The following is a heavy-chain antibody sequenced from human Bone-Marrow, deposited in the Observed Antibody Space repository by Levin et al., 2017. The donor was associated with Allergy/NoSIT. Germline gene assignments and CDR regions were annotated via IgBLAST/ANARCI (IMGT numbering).Heavy chain of an antibody. CDR2: IYSGGDI. CDR3: AKGYCSSTNCLGAFDI. CDR1: GFIVSSTY. D-gene: IGHD2-2*01. J-gene: IGHJ3*02. Sequence: GESLKISCAASGFIVSSTYMSWVRQAPGKGLEWVAVIYSGGDIYYADSVKDRFVISRDNSKNTVYLEMNSVRAEDTAVYFCAKGYCSSTNCLGAFDIWGQGTRVTVSS. V-gene: IGHV3-53*01.